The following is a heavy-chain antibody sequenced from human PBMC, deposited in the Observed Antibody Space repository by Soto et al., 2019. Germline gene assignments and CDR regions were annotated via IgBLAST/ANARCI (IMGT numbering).Heavy chain of an antibody. CDR2: ISSSSSAI. V-gene: IGHV3-48*01. D-gene: IGHD5-12*01. Sequence: EVQLVESGGGLVQPGGSLRLSCAASGFTFSSSSMNWVRQAPGKGLEWVSHISSSSSAIYYADPVKGRLTISRDNARNSLYLQMNSLRVEDTAVYYCARRVSGYDPRDYFDYWGHGTLVTVSS. J-gene: IGHJ4*01. CDR1: GFTFSSSS. CDR3: ARRVSGYDPRDYFDY.